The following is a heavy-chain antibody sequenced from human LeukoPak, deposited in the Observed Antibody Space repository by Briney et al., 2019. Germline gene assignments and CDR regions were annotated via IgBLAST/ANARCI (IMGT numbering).Heavy chain of an antibody. CDR2: IYSGGSR. Sequence: PGGSLRLSCAVSGFTVSSSYMSWVRQAPGKGLGWVSFIYSGGSRYYADSVKGRFTISRDNSKNTVDLQMNSLRAEDTAVYYCARDRAVAGFQHWGQGTLVTVSS. CDR3: ARDRAVAGFQH. D-gene: IGHD6-19*01. J-gene: IGHJ1*01. V-gene: IGHV3-66*01. CDR1: GFTVSSSY.